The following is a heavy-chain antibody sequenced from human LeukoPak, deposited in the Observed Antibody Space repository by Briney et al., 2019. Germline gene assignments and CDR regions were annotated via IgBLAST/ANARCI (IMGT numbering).Heavy chain of an antibody. CDR1: GFTFSNSL. Sequence: GGSLRLSCAASGFTFSNSLMHWVRQVPGKGLVWVARIDIDGSTTHYADSVKGRFTISRDNAKYTLYLQMNILRAEDTAVYYCVRDRDGYNYWGQGTLVTVSS. D-gene: IGHD5-24*01. CDR3: VRDRDGYNY. V-gene: IGHV3-74*01. CDR2: IDIDGSTT. J-gene: IGHJ4*02.